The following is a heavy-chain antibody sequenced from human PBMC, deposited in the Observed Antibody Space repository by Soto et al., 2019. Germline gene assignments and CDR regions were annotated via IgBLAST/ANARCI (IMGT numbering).Heavy chain of an antibody. V-gene: IGHV4-34*01. CDR1: DGSFSGYY. CDR3: ARERGSSRSSHYYYYYYMDV. Sequence: SETLSLTCAVYDGSFSGYYWSWIRQPPGKGLEWIGEINHSGSTNYNPSIKSRVTISVDTSKNQFSLKLSSVTAADTAVYYCARERGSSRSSHYYYYYYMDVWGKGTTVTAP. CDR2: INHSGST. D-gene: IGHD6-13*01. J-gene: IGHJ6*03.